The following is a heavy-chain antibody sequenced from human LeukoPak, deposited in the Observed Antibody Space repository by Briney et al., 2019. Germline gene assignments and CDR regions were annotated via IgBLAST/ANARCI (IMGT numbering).Heavy chain of an antibody. D-gene: IGHD2-15*01. CDR2: VSAYADNT. Sequence: ASVKVSCKASGYTFTNYGITWVRQAPGQGLEWMGWVSAYADNTNYVQKIQGRVTMTTDTSTSTAYMELRSLRSDDTAVYYCARDCIGCHGFDYWGQGILVTVSS. V-gene: IGHV1-18*01. CDR3: ARDCIGCHGFDY. J-gene: IGHJ4*02. CDR1: GYTFTNYG.